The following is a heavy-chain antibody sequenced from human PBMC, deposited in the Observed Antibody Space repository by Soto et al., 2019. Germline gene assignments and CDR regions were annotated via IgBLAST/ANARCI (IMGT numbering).Heavy chain of an antibody. J-gene: IGHJ4*02. CDR1: GGSFSGYY. CDR2: INHSGST. D-gene: IGHD3-16*01. V-gene: IGHV4-34*01. Sequence: QVQLQQWGAGLLKPSETLSLTCAVYGGSFSGYYWSWIRQPPGKGLEWIGEINHSGSTNYNPSLKSRVTISVDTSKNQFSLKLSSVTAADTAVYYCASHFHPSQRGDYWGQGTLVTVSS. CDR3: ASHFHPSQRGDY.